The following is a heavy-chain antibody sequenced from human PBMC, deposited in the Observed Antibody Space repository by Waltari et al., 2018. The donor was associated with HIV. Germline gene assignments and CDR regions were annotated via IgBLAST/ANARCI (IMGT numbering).Heavy chain of an antibody. J-gene: IGHJ5*02. V-gene: IGHV4-39*01. CDR2: IYYSGST. D-gene: IGHD6-13*01. CDR3: ARAAPWNWFDP. CDR1: GGSISSSSYY. Sequence: QLQLQESGPGLVKPSETLSLTCTVSGGSISSSSYYWGWIRQPPGKGLEWIGSIYYSGSTYYNPSLKSRVTISVDTSKNQFSLKPSSVTAADTAVYYCARAAPWNWFDPWGQGTLVTVSS.